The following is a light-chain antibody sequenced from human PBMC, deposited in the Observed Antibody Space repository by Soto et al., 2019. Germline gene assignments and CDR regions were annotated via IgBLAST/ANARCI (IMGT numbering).Light chain of an antibody. J-gene: IGKJ4*01. Sequence: EIVLTQSPGTLSLSPGERATLSCRASQSVSNNYLAWYQQKPGQAPRLLIYGASNRATGIPDRFSGSGSGTDFTLTISRLEPEDFAVYYCQQRSNWPLLTFGGGTKVDIK. CDR2: GAS. CDR1: QSVSNNY. CDR3: QQRSNWPLLT. V-gene: IGKV3D-20*02.